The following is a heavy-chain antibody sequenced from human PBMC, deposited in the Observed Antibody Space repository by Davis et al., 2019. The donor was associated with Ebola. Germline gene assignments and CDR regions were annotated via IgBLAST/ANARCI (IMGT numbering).Heavy chain of an antibody. CDR3: AREGKYRDESRTFDY. D-gene: IGHD2-2*01. Sequence: GGSLRLSCTASGFKFDEYSIHWVRQTPGKGLEWVSGIGWKNDNIQYADSVKGRFTISRDNSKNTLYLQMNSLRAEDTAVYYCAREGKYRDESRTFDYWGQGTLVTVSS. V-gene: IGHV3-9*01. CDR2: IGWKNDNI. J-gene: IGHJ4*02. CDR1: GFKFDEYS.